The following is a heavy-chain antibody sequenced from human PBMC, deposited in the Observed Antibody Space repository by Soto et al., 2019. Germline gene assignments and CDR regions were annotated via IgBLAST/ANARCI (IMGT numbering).Heavy chain of an antibody. CDR1: GFTFSSYG. Sequence: QVQLVESGGGVVQRGRSLRLFCAASGFTFSSYGMHWVRQAPGKGLEWVAVIWYDGSNKYYADSVKGRFTISRDNSKNTLYLQMNSLRAEDTAVYYCARDGAVAGTPDAFDIWSQGTMVTVSS. CDR3: ARDGAVAGTPDAFDI. J-gene: IGHJ3*02. CDR2: IWYDGSNK. D-gene: IGHD6-19*01. V-gene: IGHV3-33*01.